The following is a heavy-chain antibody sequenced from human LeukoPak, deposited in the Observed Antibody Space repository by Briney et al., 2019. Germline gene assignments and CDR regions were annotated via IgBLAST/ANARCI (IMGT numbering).Heavy chain of an antibody. Sequence: GGSLRLSCAASGVTFCVYAMSWVRQALGKGLEWVSAISGSGGSTYYADSVKGRFTISRDNSKNTLYLQMNSLRAEDTAVYYCANWLGNYFDYWGQGTLVTVSS. D-gene: IGHD6-19*01. CDR2: ISGSGGST. CDR1: GVTFCVYA. V-gene: IGHV3-23*01. CDR3: ANWLGNYFDY. J-gene: IGHJ4*02.